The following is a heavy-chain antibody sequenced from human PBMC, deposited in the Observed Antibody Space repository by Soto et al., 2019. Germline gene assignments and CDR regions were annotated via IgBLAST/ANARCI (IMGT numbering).Heavy chain of an antibody. J-gene: IGHJ3*02. Sequence: GSLRLSCTASGFTFGPFWMHWVRQAPGKGLVWVSHINSDGSTIVYADSVKGRFIISRDNAKNTLYLQMNNLRVEDTAVYYCAKDRGYSYGYDAFDIWGQGTMVTVSS. V-gene: IGHV3-74*01. CDR1: GFTFGPFW. D-gene: IGHD5-18*01. CDR3: AKDRGYSYGYDAFDI. CDR2: INSDGSTI.